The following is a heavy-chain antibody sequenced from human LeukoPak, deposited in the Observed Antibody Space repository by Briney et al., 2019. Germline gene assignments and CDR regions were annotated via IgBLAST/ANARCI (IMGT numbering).Heavy chain of an antibody. V-gene: IGHV3-23*01. J-gene: IGHJ6*03. Sequence: GGSLRLSCEASGFTFRNAWMTWVRQATGKGLEWVSTVSGSGGSTYYAESVKGRFTISRDNSKNTLYLQMNSLRAEDTAVYYCAKDSDYYYYMDVWGTGTTVTVSS. CDR3: AKDSDYYYYMDV. CDR2: VSGSGGST. CDR1: GFTFRNAW.